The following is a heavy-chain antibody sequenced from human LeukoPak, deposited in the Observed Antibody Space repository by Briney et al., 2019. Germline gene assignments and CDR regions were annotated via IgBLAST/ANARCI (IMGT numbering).Heavy chain of an antibody. CDR3: ARDPNYYGSGSYLGMDV. CDR1: GFTFSSYA. CDR2: ISGSGNRT. Sequence: GGSLRLSCAASGFTFSSYAMSWVRQAPGRGLEWVSSISGSGNRTYYADSVKGRFTISRDNSKNTLFLQMNSLRAEDTAVYYCARDPNYYGSGSYLGMDVWGQGTTVTVSS. D-gene: IGHD3-10*01. V-gene: IGHV3-23*01. J-gene: IGHJ6*02.